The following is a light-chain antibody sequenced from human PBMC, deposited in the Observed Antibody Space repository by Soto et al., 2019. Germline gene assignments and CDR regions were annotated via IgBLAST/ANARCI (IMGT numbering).Light chain of an antibody. CDR1: QNLLHSNGYIY. CDR3: MQSIKLRT. CDR2: LGS. Sequence: SQNLLHSNGYIYLDWYLQKPGQSPQLLIYLGSNRASGVPDRFSGNRSGEDFTLKRSTVEAEDVMVYYCMQSIKLRTYGLGTKVDIK. J-gene: IGKJ1*01. V-gene: IGKV2-28*01.